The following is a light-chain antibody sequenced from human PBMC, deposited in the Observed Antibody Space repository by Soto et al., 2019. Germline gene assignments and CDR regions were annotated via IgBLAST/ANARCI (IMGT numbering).Light chain of an antibody. V-gene: IGKV3-20*01. Sequence: EIVLTHSPDTLSLSRGERATLSCRASQSISGSFLAWYQQKPGQAPRLLIDGTSSRATGIPDRFSGSGSGTDFTLTINSLEPEDFAVYYCQHFGSSLRTFGQGTKVDIK. CDR1: QSISGSF. CDR2: GTS. J-gene: IGKJ1*01. CDR3: QHFGSSLRT.